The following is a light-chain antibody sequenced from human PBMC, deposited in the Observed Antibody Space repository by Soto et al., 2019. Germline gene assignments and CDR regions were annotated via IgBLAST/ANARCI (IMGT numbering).Light chain of an antibody. V-gene: IGLV1-40*01. CDR2: GNT. J-gene: IGLJ2*01. CDR3: QSYDSSLSGVV. CDR1: SSNIGAGFD. Sequence: QPVVTQPPSVSGAPGQRVTISCSGGSSNIGAGFDVHWYQQLPGTAPKLLIYGNTNRPSGVPDRFSGSKSGTSASLAITGLQAEDEADYYCQSYDSSLSGVVFGGGTKLTVL.